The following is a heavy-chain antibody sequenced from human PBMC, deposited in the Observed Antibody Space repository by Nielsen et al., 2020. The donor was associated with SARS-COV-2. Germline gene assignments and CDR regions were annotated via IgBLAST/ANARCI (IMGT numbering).Heavy chain of an antibody. V-gene: IGHV1-3*01. J-gene: IGHJ4*02. D-gene: IGHD6-19*01. CDR1: GYGFTSYA. Sequence: ASVKVSCKASGYGFTSYAIQWVRQAPGQGLEWMGWINAGNGHTKYLQKFQDRVNITRDTTASIAYMELSSLRSEDTAIYYCARGGLNGWDDYWGQGTLVTVSS. CDR2: INAGNGHT. CDR3: ARGGLNGWDDY.